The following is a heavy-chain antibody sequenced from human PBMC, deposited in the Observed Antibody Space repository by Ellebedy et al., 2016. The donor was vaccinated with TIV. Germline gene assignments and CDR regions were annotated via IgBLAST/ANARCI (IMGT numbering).Heavy chain of an antibody. V-gene: IGHV3-66*03. CDR2: IYSCGST. Sequence: GGSLRLSXAASGFTVSSNYMSWVRQAPGKGLEWVSVIYSCGSTYYADSVKGRFTISRDSSKNTLYLQMNSLRAEDTAVYYCALLVGTNSAVYNHWNFDYWGQGTLVTVSS. CDR1: GFTVSSNY. J-gene: IGHJ4*02. CDR3: ALLVGTNSAVYNHWNFDY. D-gene: IGHD2-8*02.